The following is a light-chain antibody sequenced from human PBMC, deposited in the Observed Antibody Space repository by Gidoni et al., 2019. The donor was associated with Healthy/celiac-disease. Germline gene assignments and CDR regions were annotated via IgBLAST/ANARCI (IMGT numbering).Light chain of an antibody. CDR1: SSDDGGYNY. CDR3: CSYAGSYTYYV. J-gene: IGLJ1*01. CDR2: DVS. V-gene: IGLV2-11*01. Sequence: QSALTQPRSVSGSPGQSVTISCTGTSSDDGGYNYVSWYQQHPGKAPNLMIYDVSKRPSGVPARFSGSQSGNTASLTISGLQAAAEADYFCCSYAGSYTYYVFGTGTKVTVL.